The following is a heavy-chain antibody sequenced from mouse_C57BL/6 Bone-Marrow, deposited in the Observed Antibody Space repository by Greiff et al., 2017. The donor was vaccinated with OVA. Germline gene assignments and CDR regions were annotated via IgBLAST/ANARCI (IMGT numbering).Heavy chain of an antibody. V-gene: IGHV1-72*01. D-gene: IGHD4-1*01. CDR3: ARWMGRRKNYAMDY. Sequence: QVQLQQPGAELVKPGASVKLSCKASGYTFTSYWMHWVKQRPGRGLAWIGRIDPNSGGTKYNEKFKSQATLTVDKPSSTAYKQRSSLTSEDSAVYYGARWMGRRKNYAMDYWGQGTSVTVSS. CDR1: GYTFTSYW. J-gene: IGHJ4*01. CDR2: IDPNSGGT.